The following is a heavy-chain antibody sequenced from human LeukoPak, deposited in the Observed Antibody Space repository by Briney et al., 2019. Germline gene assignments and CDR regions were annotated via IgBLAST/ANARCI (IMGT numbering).Heavy chain of an antibody. CDR1: GFSFSNYD. CDR3: AKGGSLGFDY. Sequence: GGSLRLSCAASGFSFSNYDMHWVRQAPGKGLEWVAVIRYDGNNKYSADSVNGRFTISRDNSKNTLFLQMNTLRAEDTAVYYCAKGGSLGFDYWGQGTLVTVSS. CDR2: IRYDGNNK. D-gene: IGHD7-27*01. V-gene: IGHV3-30*02. J-gene: IGHJ4*02.